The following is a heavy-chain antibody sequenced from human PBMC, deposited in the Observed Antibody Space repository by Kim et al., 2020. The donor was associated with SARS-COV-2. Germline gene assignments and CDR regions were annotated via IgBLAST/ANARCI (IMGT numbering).Heavy chain of an antibody. D-gene: IGHD6-19*01. J-gene: IGHJ5*02. CDR1: GGSFSGYY. Sequence: SETLSLTCAVYGGSFSGYYWSWIRQPPGKGLEWIGEINHSGSTNYNPSLKSRVTISVDTSKNQFSLKLSSVTAADTAVYYCARDEAARYSSGWCRFDPWGQGTLVTVSS. V-gene: IGHV4-34*01. CDR3: ARDEAARYSSGWCRFDP. CDR2: INHSGST.